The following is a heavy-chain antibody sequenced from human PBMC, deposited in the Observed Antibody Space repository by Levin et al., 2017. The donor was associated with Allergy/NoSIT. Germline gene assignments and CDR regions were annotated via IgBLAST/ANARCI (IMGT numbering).Heavy chain of an antibody. Sequence: GASVKVSCAASGFTFETYGMNWVRQAPGKGLEWLSHISGSGSPTYYADSVKGRFTISRDNAKRSLYLQMSSLRVEDTAVYYCARGVYDFWGQGALVTVSS. CDR3: ARGVYDF. J-gene: IGHJ4*02. D-gene: IGHD2-8*02. CDR1: GFTFETYG. CDR2: ISGSGSPT. V-gene: IGHV3-48*04.